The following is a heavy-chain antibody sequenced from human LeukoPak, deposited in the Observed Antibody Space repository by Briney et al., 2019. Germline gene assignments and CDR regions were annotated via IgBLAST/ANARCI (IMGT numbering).Heavy chain of an antibody. V-gene: IGHV1-69*05. D-gene: IGHD2-8*02. CDR3: AKDLVVYNGSPGAFDI. CDR1: GGTFSSYA. CDR2: IIPIFGTA. J-gene: IGHJ3*02. Sequence: SVKVSCKASGGTFSSYAISWVRQAPGQGLEWMGGIIPIFGTANYAQKFQGRVTITTDESTSTAYMELSSLRSEDTAVYYCAKDLVVYNGSPGAFDIWGQGTMVTVSS.